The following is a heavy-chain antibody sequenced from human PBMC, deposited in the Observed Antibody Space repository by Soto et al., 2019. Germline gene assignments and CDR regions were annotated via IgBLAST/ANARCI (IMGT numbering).Heavy chain of an antibody. J-gene: IGHJ4*01. D-gene: IGHD2-15*01. CDR1: GSTITPTY. V-gene: IGHV1-3*01. CDR2: INAANGQT. Sequence: GASVKVSCKTSGSTITPTYIHWVRQAPGQRLEWLGWINAANGQTRYSETFENRVTIARDTPANTAYMELRSLRSEDTAVYFCSSELRRGLWGQGTLVTVSS. CDR3: SSELRRGL.